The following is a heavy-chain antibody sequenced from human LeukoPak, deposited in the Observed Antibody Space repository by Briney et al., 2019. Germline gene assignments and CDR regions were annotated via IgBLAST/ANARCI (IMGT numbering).Heavy chain of an antibody. CDR3: ARPPRYSSSSEDAFDI. J-gene: IGHJ3*02. CDR2: IYYSRST. CDR1: GYSISSGYY. D-gene: IGHD6-6*01. V-gene: IGHV4-38-2*02. Sequence: SETLSLTCTVSGYSISSGYYWGWIRQPPGKGLEWIGSIYYSRSTYYNPSLKSRVTISVDASKNQFSLKLSSVTAADTAVYYCARPPRYSSSSEDAFDIWGQGTMVPVSS.